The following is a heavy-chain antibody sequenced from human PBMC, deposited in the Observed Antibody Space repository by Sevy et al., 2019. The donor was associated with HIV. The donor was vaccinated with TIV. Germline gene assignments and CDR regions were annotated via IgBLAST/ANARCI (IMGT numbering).Heavy chain of an antibody. J-gene: IGHJ6*02. Sequence: SETLSLTCSVSGDSISGYYWSWIRQPPGKGLEWIGYIYYSGRTDYNPSLKSRVTISADTSKNQFSLKLNSVTAADTAVYYCARPYSNFYYAMDVWGQGTTVIVSS. CDR1: GDSISGYY. CDR2: IYYSGRT. CDR3: ARPYSNFYYAMDV. V-gene: IGHV4-59*01. D-gene: IGHD3-3*02.